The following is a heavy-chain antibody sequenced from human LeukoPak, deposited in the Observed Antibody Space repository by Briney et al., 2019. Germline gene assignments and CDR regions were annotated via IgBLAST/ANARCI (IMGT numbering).Heavy chain of an antibody. CDR2: ISAYNGGT. D-gene: IGHD2-2*01. J-gene: IGHJ4*02. CDR3: ARDERRYCSSTGNCPYFDY. Sequence: ASVKVSCKASGYTFTPYGISWVRQAPGQGLEWVGWISAYNGGTYYAQKVQGRVTMTTDTSTNTAYMELRSLTSDDTAVYYCARDERRYCSSTGNCPYFDYWGQGTLVTVSS. CDR1: GYTFTPYG. V-gene: IGHV1-18*01.